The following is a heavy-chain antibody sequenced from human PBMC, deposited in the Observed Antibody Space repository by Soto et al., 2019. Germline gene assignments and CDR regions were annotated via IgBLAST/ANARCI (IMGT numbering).Heavy chain of an antibody. J-gene: IGHJ5*02. V-gene: IGHV3-30*03. D-gene: IGHD1-26*01. CDR2: ISYDGSKK. CDR3: ARNEQNSGSYPLGDGWFDR. Sequence: QVQLVESGGGVVQPGRSLRLSCAASGFTFISYGMHWFCQAPGKGLEWVAVISYDGSKKYYADSLKGLFTISRDNSKNTLYLQMNSLRAEDTAVYYCARNEQNSGSYPLGDGWFDRWGQGTLVTVSS. CDR1: GFTFISYG.